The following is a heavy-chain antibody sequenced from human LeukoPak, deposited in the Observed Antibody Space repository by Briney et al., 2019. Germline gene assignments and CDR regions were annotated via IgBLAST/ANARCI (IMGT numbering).Heavy chain of an antibody. CDR2: IYYSGST. D-gene: IGHD5-12*01. Sequence: ASETLSLTCTVSGGSISSYYWSWIRQPPGKGLEWIGYIYYSGSTNYNPSLKSRVTISVDTSKNQFSLKLSSVTAADTAVYYCARDGGYSGYDRIYAFDIWGQGTMVTVSS. CDR1: GGSISSYY. CDR3: ARDGGYSGYDRIYAFDI. V-gene: IGHV4-59*01. J-gene: IGHJ3*02.